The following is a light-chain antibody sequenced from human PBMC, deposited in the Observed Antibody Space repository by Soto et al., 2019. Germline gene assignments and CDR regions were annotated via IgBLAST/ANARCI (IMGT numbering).Light chain of an antibody. Sequence: DIQMTQSPSSVSASVGDRVTITCRASQGISTWLAWYQQKPGKAPKLLIFRATSLQSGVTSRFSGSGSGTDFTLTIRRLQPGELATYYWRQASIFPLTFGPGTRLEMK. J-gene: IGKJ5*01. CDR2: RAT. V-gene: IGKV1-12*01. CDR3: RQASIFPLT. CDR1: QGISTW.